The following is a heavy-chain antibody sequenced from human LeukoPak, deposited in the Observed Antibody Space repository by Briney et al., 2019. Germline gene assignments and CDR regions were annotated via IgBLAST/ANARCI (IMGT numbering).Heavy chain of an antibody. J-gene: IGHJ6*03. CDR2: ISAYNGNT. CDR1: GYTFTSYG. V-gene: IGHV1-18*01. D-gene: IGHD2-2*01. CDR3: ARGIPIVVVPAAIRDYYYCYYMDV. Sequence: ASVKVSCKASGYTFTSYGISWVRQEPGQRLEWMGWISAYNGNTNYAQKLQGRVTMATDTSTSTAYMELRSLRSDDTAVYYCARGIPIVVVPAAIRDYYYCYYMDVWGKGTTVTVSS.